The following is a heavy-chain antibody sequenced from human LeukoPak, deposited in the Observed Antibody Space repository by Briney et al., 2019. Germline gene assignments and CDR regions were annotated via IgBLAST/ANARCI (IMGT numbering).Heavy chain of an antibody. Sequence: PSETLSLTCTVSGGSISSSSYYWSWIRRPPGKGLEWIGYIYYSGSTNYNPSLKSRVTISADTSKNQFSLKLSSVTAADTAIYYCARSYCSGGSCWVYFDYWGQGTLVTVSS. V-gene: IGHV4-61*05. CDR1: GGSISSSSYY. CDR2: IYYSGST. D-gene: IGHD2-15*01. J-gene: IGHJ4*02. CDR3: ARSYCSGGSCWVYFDY.